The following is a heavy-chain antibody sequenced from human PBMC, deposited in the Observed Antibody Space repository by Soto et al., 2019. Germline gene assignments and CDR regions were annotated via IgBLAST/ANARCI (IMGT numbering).Heavy chain of an antibody. V-gene: IGHV5-51*01. J-gene: IGHJ6*02. CDR1: GYSFTSYW. Sequence: GESLKISCKGSGYSFTSYWIGWVRQMPGKGLEWMGIIYPGDSDTRYSPSFQGQVTISADKSISTAYLQWSSLKASDTAMYYCARRAEDLVPAAQDHYYYYGMDVRGQGTTVTVSS. D-gene: IGHD2-2*01. CDR2: IYPGDSDT. CDR3: ARRAEDLVPAAQDHYYYYGMDV.